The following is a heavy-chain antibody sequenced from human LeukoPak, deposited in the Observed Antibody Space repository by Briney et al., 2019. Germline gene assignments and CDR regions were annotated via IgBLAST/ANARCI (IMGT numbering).Heavy chain of an antibody. D-gene: IGHD3-22*01. V-gene: IGHV3-20*04. CDR3: AKSYYDSSGYYYVSYFDY. CDR1: GFTFDDYG. Sequence: GGSLRLSCAASGFTFDDYGMSWVRQAPGKGLEWVSGINWNGGSTGYADSVKGRFTISRDNAKNSLYLQMNSLRAEDTAVYYCAKSYYDSSGYYYVSYFDYWGQGTLVTVSS. CDR2: INWNGGST. J-gene: IGHJ4*02.